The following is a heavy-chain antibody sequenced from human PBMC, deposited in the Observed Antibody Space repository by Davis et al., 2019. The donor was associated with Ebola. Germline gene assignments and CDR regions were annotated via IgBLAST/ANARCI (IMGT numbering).Heavy chain of an antibody. Sequence: MPGGSLRLSCTVSGGSISSSSYYWGWIRQPPGKGLEWIGSIYYSGSTYYNPSLKSRVTISVDTSKNQFSLKLSSVTAADTAVYYCARDLRLYYYGMDVWGQGTTVTVSS. J-gene: IGHJ6*02. V-gene: IGHV4-39*07. CDR2: IYYSGST. CDR1: GGSISSSSYY. D-gene: IGHD4-11*01. CDR3: ARDLRLYYYGMDV.